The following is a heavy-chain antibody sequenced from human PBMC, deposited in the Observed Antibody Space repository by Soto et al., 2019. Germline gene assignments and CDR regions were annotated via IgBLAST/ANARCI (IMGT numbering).Heavy chain of an antibody. CDR1: GFTFRIYS. CDR3: ARDATFGTKGGSFDI. D-gene: IGHD3-16*01. J-gene: IGHJ3*02. CDR2: MWYDGTNK. V-gene: IGHV3-33*01. Sequence: QVQLVESGGGVVQPGRSLRLSCAASGFTFRIYSMHWVRQSPGKGLEWVAVMWYDGTNKYYGESVKGRFTISRDNSENKLYLQMNSLRVEDTAVYYCARDATFGTKGGSFDIWGHGTLVTVSS.